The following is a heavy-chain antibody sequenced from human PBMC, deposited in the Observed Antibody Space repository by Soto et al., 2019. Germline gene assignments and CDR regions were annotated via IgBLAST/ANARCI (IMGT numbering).Heavy chain of an antibody. CDR1: GYIFTKYS. Sequence: QVQLVQSGAEVKKPGASVKLPCKASGYIFTKYSMHWVRQAPGQGLEWMGMINSSGGGTSYAQKLQGRGTMTKDTSTRTVYMEVSSLRSEDTAVYYCARGYPDISARSYFDNWGQGTLVTVSS. J-gene: IGHJ4*02. D-gene: IGHD3-22*01. CDR2: INSSGGGT. V-gene: IGHV1-46*04. CDR3: ARGYPDISARSYFDN.